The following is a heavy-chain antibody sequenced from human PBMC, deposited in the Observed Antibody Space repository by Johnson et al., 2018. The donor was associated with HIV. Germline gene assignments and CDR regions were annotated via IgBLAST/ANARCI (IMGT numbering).Heavy chain of an antibody. CDR3: AKDLRGYSYGLGAFDI. CDR1: GFTFSSYA. V-gene: IGHV3-30*04. CDR2: ISYDGSNK. Sequence: QVQLVESGGVVVQPGRSLRLSCAASGFTFSSYAMHWVRQAPGKGLEWVAVISYDGSNKYYADSVKGRFTISRDNSKNTLYLQMNSLRAEDTAVYYCAKDLRGYSYGLGAFDIWGQGTMVTVSS. J-gene: IGHJ3*02. D-gene: IGHD5-18*01.